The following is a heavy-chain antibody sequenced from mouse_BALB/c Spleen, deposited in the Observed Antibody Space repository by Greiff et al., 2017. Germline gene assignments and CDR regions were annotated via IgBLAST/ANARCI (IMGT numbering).Heavy chain of an antibody. Sequence: QVTLKESGPDLVAPSQSLSITCTVSGFSLTSYGVHWVRQPPGKGLEWLVVIWSDGSTTYNSALKSRLSISKDNSKSQVFLKMNSLQTDDTAMYYCARHEDGNYPYYYAMDYWGQGTSVTVSS. D-gene: IGHD2-1*01. J-gene: IGHJ4*01. CDR3: ARHEDGNYPYYYAMDY. CDR2: IWSDGST. CDR1: GFSLTSYG. V-gene: IGHV2-6-2*01.